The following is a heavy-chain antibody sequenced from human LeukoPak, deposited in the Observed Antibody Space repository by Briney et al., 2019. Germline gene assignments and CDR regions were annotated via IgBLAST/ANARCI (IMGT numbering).Heavy chain of an antibody. V-gene: IGHV4-59*01. Sequence: SETLSLTCTVSGGSISSYYWSWIRQPRGKGLEWIGYIYYSGSTNYNPSLKSRVTISVDTSKNQFSLKLSSVTAADTAVYYCARSLGYNWFDPWGQGTLVTVSS. CDR2: IYYSGST. D-gene: IGHD1-26*01. CDR3: ARSLGYNWFDP. J-gene: IGHJ5*02. CDR1: GGSISSYY.